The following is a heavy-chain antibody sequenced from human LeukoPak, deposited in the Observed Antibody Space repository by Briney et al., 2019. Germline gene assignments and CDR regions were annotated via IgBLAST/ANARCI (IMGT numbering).Heavy chain of an antibody. CDR1: GYTFTSYG. J-gene: IGHJ4*02. CDR2: ISAYNGNT. CDR3: AIYRYSGPIDY. Sequence: ASVKLSCNASGYTFTSYGISWARQPPGQGLEWMGWISAYNGNTNYAQKLQGRVTMTTDTSTSTAYMELRSLRSDDTAVYYCAIYRYSGPIDYWGQGTLVTVSS. D-gene: IGHD1-26*01. V-gene: IGHV1-18*04.